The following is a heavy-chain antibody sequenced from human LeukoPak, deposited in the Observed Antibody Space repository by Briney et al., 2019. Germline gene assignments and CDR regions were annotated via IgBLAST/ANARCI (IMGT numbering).Heavy chain of an antibody. J-gene: IGHJ4*02. CDR3: ARREVWYDSSGYRDY. CDR1: GGSFSGYY. V-gene: IGHV4-34*01. D-gene: IGHD3-22*01. Sequence: SETQSLTCAVYGGSFSGYYWSWIRQPPGKGLEWIGEINHSGSTNYYPSLESRVTISVDTSKNQSSLKLSSVTAADTAVYYCARREVWYDSSGYRDYWGQGTLVTVSS. CDR2: INHSGST.